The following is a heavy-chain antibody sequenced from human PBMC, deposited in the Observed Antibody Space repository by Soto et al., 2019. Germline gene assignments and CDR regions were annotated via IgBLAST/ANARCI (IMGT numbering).Heavy chain of an antibody. CDR1: GGSFSGYY. CDR3: ARRRKDYGDYYYGMDV. J-gene: IGHJ6*02. D-gene: IGHD4-17*01. V-gene: IGHV4-34*01. Sequence: SETLSLTCAVYGGSFSGYYWTWIRQPPGTGLEWIGEISHSGGTNYNPSLKSRVTISVDTSKNQFSLKLTSVTAADTAVYYCARRRKDYGDYYYGMDVWGQGTTVTVSS. CDR2: ISHSGGT.